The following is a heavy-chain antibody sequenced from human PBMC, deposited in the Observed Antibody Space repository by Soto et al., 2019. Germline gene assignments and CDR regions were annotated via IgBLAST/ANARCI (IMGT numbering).Heavy chain of an antibody. CDR3: AKDRRAGGNSAFYFDF. J-gene: IGHJ4*02. CDR2: ISATGGGT. Sequence: PGGDLRLSCAASGVKISKDAMSWVRQAPGKGLEWVSLISATGGGTYYADSVKGRFTISRDNSHNTLYLQVHSLTAEDTAVYYCAKDRRAGGNSAFYFDFWGQGAQVTVSS. D-gene: IGHD3-16*01. CDR1: GVKISKDA. V-gene: IGHV3-23*01.